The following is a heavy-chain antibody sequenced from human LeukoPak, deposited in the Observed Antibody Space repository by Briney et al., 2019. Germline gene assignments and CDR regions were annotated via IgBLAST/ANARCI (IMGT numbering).Heavy chain of an antibody. CDR3: ARSYYDILTGYGEVDY. V-gene: IGHV3-30*04. J-gene: IGHJ4*02. CDR2: ISYDGSNK. D-gene: IGHD3-9*01. CDR1: GFIFSNYA. Sequence: AGGSLRLSCAASGFIFSNYAMHWVRQAPGKGLEWVAVISYDGSNKYYADSVKGRFTISRDNSKNTLSLQMNSLRAEDTAVYYCARSYYDILTGYGEVDYWGQGTLVTVSS.